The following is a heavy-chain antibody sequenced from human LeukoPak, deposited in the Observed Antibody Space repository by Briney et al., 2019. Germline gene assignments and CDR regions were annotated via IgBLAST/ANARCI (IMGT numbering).Heavy chain of an antibody. CDR2: IYTSGST. Sequence: PSQTLSLTCTVSGVSISSGSYYWSWIRQPAGKGLEWIGRIYTSGSTNYNPSLKSRVTISVDTSKNQFSLKLSSVTAADTAVYYCARDRTTRGSWYGYYFDYWGQGTLVTVSS. D-gene: IGHD6-13*01. V-gene: IGHV4-61*02. J-gene: IGHJ4*02. CDR3: ARDRTTRGSWYGYYFDY. CDR1: GVSISSGSYY.